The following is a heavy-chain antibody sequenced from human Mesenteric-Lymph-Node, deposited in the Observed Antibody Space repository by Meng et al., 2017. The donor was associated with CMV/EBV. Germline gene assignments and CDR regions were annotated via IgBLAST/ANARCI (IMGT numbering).Heavy chain of an antibody. V-gene: IGHV1-2*02. J-gene: IGHJ4*02. Sequence: ASVKVSCKASGYIFTSYYMHWVRQAPGQGLEWMGWINPNSGGTNYAQKFQGRVTMTRDTSISTAYMELSRLRSDDTAVYYCARDRYDSSGYYPPFDYWGQGTLVTVSS. CDR3: ARDRYDSSGYYPPFDY. D-gene: IGHD3-22*01. CDR1: GYIFTSYY. CDR2: INPNSGGT.